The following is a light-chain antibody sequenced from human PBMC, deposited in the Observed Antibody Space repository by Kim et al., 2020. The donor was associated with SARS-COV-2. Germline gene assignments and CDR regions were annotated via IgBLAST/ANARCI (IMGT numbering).Light chain of an antibody. CDR3: QQYGSSPMYS. CDR2: GAS. CDR1: QSVSSSY. Sequence: PGERAPLSCRASQSVSSSYLAWYQQKPGQAPRLLIYGASSRATGIPDRFSGSGSGTDFTLTISRLEPEDFAVYYCQQYGSSPMYSFGQGTKLEIK. V-gene: IGKV3-20*01. J-gene: IGKJ2*03.